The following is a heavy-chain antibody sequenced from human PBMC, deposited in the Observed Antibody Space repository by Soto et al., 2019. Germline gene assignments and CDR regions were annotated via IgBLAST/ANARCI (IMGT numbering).Heavy chain of an antibody. V-gene: IGHV4-34*01. CDR2: INHSGST. J-gene: IGHJ3*01. Sequence: PSETLSLTCAVYGGSFSGYYWSWIRQPPGKGLEWIGEINHSGSTNYNPSLKSRVTISVDTSKNQFSLKLSSVTAADTAVYYCARDLDYGGNSEASDVWGQGTMVTVSS. D-gene: IGHD4-17*01. CDR3: ARDLDYGGNSEASDV. CDR1: GGSFSGYY.